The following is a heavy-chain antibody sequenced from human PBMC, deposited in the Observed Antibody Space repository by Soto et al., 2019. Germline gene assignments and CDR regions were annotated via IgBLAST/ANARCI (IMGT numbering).Heavy chain of an antibody. Sequence: EVQLLESGGGLVQPGGSLRLSCVASGLTFNVSAMTWVRQAPGKGLEWVSTTGLSGRTTYYGDSVKGRFTISRDNSKNTLDLQMSSLRAEDTAVYYCATVHNTSRSFNFWGRGTLVTVSS. V-gene: IGHV3-23*01. J-gene: IGHJ4*02. CDR1: GLTFNVSA. D-gene: IGHD1-20*01. CDR2: TGLSGRTT. CDR3: ATVHNTSRSFNF.